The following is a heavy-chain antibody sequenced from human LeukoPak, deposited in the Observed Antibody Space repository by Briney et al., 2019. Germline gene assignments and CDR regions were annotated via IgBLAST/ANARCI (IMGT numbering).Heavy chain of an antibody. CDR2: FSADGSNK. D-gene: IGHD5-18*01. Sequence: GGSLRLSCAASGFTFSIYGMHWVRQAPGKGLEWVALFSADGSNKYYADSVKGRFTISRDNSKNTLYLQMNSLRAEDTAVYYCARGSKGRTTFTSRGYSYFDYWGQGTLVTVSS. V-gene: IGHV3-30*03. J-gene: IGHJ4*02. CDR3: ARGSKGRTTFTSRGYSYFDY. CDR1: GFTFSIYG.